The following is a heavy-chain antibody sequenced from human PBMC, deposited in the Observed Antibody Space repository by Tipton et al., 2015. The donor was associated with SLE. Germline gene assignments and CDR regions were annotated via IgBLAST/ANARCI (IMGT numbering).Heavy chain of an antibody. J-gene: IGHJ3*02. CDR3: ARASLVAGTRAFDI. V-gene: IGHV4-34*01. Sequence: TLSLTCGVRGGSFKDYYWSWIRQSPGKRLEWIGEVDHSGVTRYNPSLKSRVAIRPDTANDQFSLSLSSVTAADSGVYYCARASLVAGTRAFDIWGQGTMVTVSS. CDR2: VDHSGVT. CDR1: GGSFKDYY. D-gene: IGHD6-19*01.